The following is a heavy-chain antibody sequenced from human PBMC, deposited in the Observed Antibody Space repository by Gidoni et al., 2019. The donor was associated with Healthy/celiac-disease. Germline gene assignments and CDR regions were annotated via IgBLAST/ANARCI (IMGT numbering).Heavy chain of an antibody. CDR2: IWYDGSNK. D-gene: IGHD6-13*01. CDR3: ARGLYYSSSWYGYYFDY. J-gene: IGHJ4*02. Sequence: QVQLVESGGGVVQPGRSLRLSCSASGFTFSSYGMHWVRQAPGKGLEWVAVIWYDGSNKYYADSVKGRFTISRDNSKNTLYLQMNSLRAEDTAVYYCARGLYYSSSWYGYYFDYWGQGTLVTVSS. CDR1: GFTFSSYG. V-gene: IGHV3-33*01.